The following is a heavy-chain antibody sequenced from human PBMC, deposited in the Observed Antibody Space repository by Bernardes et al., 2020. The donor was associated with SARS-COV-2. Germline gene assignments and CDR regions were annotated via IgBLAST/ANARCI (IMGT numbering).Heavy chain of an antibody. CDR2: IKRDGSET. Sequence: GGPLRLSCAGSGFGFSDYWMTWVRQAPGKGLEWVANIKRDGSETYYVDSVKGRFTISRDNAKNLVFLQMNSLRAEDTAVFYCARSAGMDVWGQGTMVTVSS. V-gene: IGHV3-7*03. CDR3: ARSAGMDV. J-gene: IGHJ6*02. CDR1: GFGFSDYW.